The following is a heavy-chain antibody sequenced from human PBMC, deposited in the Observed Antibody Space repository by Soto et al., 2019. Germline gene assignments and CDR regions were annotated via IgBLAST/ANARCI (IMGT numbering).Heavy chain of an antibody. CDR1: GLTFSSYG. D-gene: IGHD2-15*01. V-gene: IGHV3-30*03. CDR3: ATSAGYLYCSGGTCYSNSDYMDV. J-gene: IGHJ6*03. CDR2: ISYDGSNK. Sequence: QVQLVESGGGVVQPGRSLRLSCAASGLTFSSYGMHWVRQAPGKGLEWVALISYDGSNKYYADSAKGRFTISRDNSKKMLFLQMNSLGAEDTGVYYCATSAGYLYCSGGTCYSNSDYMDVWGKGTTVTVSS.